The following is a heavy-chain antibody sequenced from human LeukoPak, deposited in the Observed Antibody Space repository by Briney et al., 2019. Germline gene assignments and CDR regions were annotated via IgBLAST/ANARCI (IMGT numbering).Heavy chain of an antibody. V-gene: IGHV3-21*05. J-gene: IGHJ6*02. CDR2: ISRGGDNR. CDR3: ARDGDV. CDR1: GFTFNAYS. Sequence: GGSLRLSCAASGFTFNAYSMNWVRQAPGKGLEWISYISRGGDNRYYADSVKGRFTISRDNAKNSLYLQMNSLRAEDTAVYYCARDGDVWGQGTTVTVSS.